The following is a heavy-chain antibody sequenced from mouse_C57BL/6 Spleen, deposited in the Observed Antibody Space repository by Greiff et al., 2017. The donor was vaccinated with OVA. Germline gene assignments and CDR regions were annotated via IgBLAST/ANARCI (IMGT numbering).Heavy chain of an antibody. CDR1: GYAFSSSW. V-gene: IGHV1-82*01. D-gene: IGHD3-1*01. J-gene: IGHJ3*01. CDR2: IYPGDGDT. Sequence: VQLQQSGPELVKPGASVKISCKASGYAFSSSWMNWVKQRPGKGLEWIGRIYPGDGDTNYNGKFKGKATLTADKSSSTAYMQRSSLTSEDSAVYFCASRAATGFAYWGQGTLVTVSA. CDR3: ASRAATGFAY.